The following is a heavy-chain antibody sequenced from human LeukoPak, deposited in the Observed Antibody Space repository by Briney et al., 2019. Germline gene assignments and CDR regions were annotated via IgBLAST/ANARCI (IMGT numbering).Heavy chain of an antibody. V-gene: IGHV6-1*01. CDR1: GESVSSNSGT. CDR3: ARAGTSYYCSGGSCSVDYYYMDV. D-gene: IGHD2-15*01. CDR2: TYYRSRWSN. J-gene: IGHJ6*03. Sequence: SQTLSLTRAISGESVSSNSGTWNWIRQSPSRGLEWLGRTYYRSRWSNDYAVFVKSRITINPDTSKNQFSLHLNSVTPEDTAVYYCARAGTSYYCSGGSCSVDYYYMDVWGKGTTVTVSS.